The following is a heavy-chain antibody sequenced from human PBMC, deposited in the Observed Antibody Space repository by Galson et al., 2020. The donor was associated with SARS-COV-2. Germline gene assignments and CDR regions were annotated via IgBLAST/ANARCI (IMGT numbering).Heavy chain of an antibody. CDR2: ISYDGSNK. CDR3: AKTFLTTVTTRPVDY. CDR1: GFTFSNYD. V-gene: IGHV3-30*18. Sequence: GESLKISCAASGFTFSNYDMHWVRQAPGKGLEWVAVISYDGSNKYYADSVKGRFTISRDNSKNTLYLQMNSLRAEDTAVYYCAKTFLTTVTTRPVDYWGRGTLVTVSS. J-gene: IGHJ4*02. D-gene: IGHD4-17*01.